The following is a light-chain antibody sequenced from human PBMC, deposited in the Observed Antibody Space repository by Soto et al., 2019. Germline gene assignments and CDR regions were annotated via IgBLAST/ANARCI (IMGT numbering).Light chain of an antibody. CDR3: AAWDDSLNGLWV. CDR1: SSNIGSNT. Sequence: QSVLTQPPSASGTPGQRVTISCSGSSSNIGSNTVNWYQQLPGTAPKLHIYSNNQRPSGVPDRFSGSKSGTSASLAISGLQAEDEADYYCAAWDDSLNGLWVFGGGTKLIVL. CDR2: SNN. J-gene: IGLJ3*02. V-gene: IGLV1-44*01.